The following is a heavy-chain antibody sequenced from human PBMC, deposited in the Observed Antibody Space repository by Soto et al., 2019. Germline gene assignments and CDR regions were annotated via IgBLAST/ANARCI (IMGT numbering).Heavy chain of an antibody. D-gene: IGHD6-19*01. Sequence: GASVKVSCKASGYTYYIHWVRQAPGQGLEWMGIINPSGDSTTYAQKFQGRVTMTRDTSTSTVDMELSSLTSEDTAVYYCARAVTEYTPADYWGQGTQVTVSS. J-gene: IGHJ4*02. CDR2: INPSGDST. V-gene: IGHV1-46*01. CDR1: GYTYY. CDR3: ARAVTEYTPADY.